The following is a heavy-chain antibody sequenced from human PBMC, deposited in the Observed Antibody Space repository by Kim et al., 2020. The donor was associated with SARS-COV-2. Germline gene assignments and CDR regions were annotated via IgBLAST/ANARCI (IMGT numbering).Heavy chain of an antibody. CDR2: INHSGST. J-gene: IGHJ6*02. V-gene: IGHV4-34*01. CDR3: ARLRYYYYYYGMDV. CDR1: GGSFSGYY. Sequence: SETLSLTCAVYGGSFSGYYWSWIRQPPGKGLEWIGEINHSGSTNYNPSLKSRVTISVDTSKNQFSLKLSSVTAADTAVYYCARLRYYYYYYGMDVWGQGTTVTVSS.